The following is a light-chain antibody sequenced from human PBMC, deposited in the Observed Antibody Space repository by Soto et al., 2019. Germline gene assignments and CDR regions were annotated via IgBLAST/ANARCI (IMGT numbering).Light chain of an antibody. J-gene: IGKJ5*01. V-gene: IGKV1-39*01. CDR1: QRINIY. CDR3: QQSFSTPP. Sequence: DIQMNQSPSSLSRTVGNRVTITCRASQRINIYLNWYRQKPGKAPELLIYSASNLQSGVPSRFSGSGSGTDFTLTISRLQPEDFATYYFQQSFSTPPVGQGTRLEIK. CDR2: SAS.